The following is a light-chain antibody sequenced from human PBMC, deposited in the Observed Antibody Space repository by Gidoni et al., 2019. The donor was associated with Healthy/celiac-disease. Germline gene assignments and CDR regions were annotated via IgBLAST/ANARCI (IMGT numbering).Light chain of an antibody. CDR1: SLRSYY. V-gene: IGLV3-19*01. Sequence: SSELTQDTAVSVALGQTVRITCQGDSLRSYYASWYQQKPGQAPVLVIYGKNNRPSGIPDRFSGSSSGNTASLTITGAQAEDEADYSCNSRDSSGNHLEVFGGGTKLTVL. CDR2: GKN. CDR3: NSRDSSGNHLEV. J-gene: IGLJ2*01.